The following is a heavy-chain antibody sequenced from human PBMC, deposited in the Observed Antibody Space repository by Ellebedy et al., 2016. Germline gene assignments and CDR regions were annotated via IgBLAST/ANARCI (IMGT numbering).Heavy chain of an antibody. D-gene: IGHD5-12*01. CDR3: ARDGHSGYDSPDY. CDR1: GGSISSYY. Sequence: SETLSLXXTVSGGSISSYYWSWIRQPPGKGLEWIGYIYYSGSTNYNPSLKSRVTISVDTSKNQFSLKLSSVTAADTAVYYCARDGHSGYDSPDYWGQGTLVTVSS. CDR2: IYYSGST. J-gene: IGHJ4*02. V-gene: IGHV4-59*01.